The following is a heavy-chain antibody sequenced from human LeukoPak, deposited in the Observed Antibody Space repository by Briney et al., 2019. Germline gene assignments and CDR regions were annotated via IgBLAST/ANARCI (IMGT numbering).Heavy chain of an antibody. V-gene: IGHV3-23*01. CDR1: GLTFSSYG. D-gene: IGHD1-14*01. CDR2: ISTTGGTT. J-gene: IGHJ3*02. CDR3: ARDRFPEGNDALDI. Sequence: GGSLRLSCAASGLTFSSYGMSWVRQAPGRGLEWVSAISTTGGTTYYADSVRGRFTISRDNSRNTLYLQMNSLRAEDTALYYCARDRFPEGNDALDIWGQGTMVTVSS.